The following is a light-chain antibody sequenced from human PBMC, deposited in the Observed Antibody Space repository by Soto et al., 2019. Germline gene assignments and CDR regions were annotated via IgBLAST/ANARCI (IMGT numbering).Light chain of an antibody. Sequence: EIVLTQSPGTLFLSPGERATLSCSASQSVRSRYVAWYQQKPGQAPRLLIYGASSRATGIPDRVSGSGSGTDLTFTISRLEPEDFAVYYSQQYGASPLTFGQGTRVKIK. V-gene: IGKV3-20*01. CDR1: QSVRSRY. CDR3: QQYGASPLT. CDR2: GAS. J-gene: IGKJ1*01.